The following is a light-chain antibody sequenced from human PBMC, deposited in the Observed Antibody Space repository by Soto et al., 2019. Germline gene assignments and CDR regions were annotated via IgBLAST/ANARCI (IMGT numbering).Light chain of an antibody. CDR1: QSVSSSY. Sequence: EIVLTQSPGALSLSPGERATLSCGASQSVSSSYLAWYQQKPGQAPRLLIYGASTRAIGIPDRFSGSGSGTDFTLTISRLEPEDFAVYYCQQYGSSPRTFGQGTKVDIK. CDR2: GAS. J-gene: IGKJ1*01. CDR3: QQYGSSPRT. V-gene: IGKV3-20*01.